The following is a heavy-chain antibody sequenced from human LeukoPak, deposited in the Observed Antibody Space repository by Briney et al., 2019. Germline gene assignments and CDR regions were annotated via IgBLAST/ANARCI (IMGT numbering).Heavy chain of an antibody. J-gene: IGHJ4*02. CDR2: ISYDGSNK. Sequence: GGSLRLSCAASGFTFSSYGMHWVRQAPGKGREWVAVISYDGSNKYYADSVKGRFTISRDNSKNTLYLQMNSLRAEDTAVYYCAKGVDTAMVTADYWGQGTLVTVSS. D-gene: IGHD5-18*01. CDR1: GFTFSSYG. CDR3: AKGVDTAMVTADY. V-gene: IGHV3-30*18.